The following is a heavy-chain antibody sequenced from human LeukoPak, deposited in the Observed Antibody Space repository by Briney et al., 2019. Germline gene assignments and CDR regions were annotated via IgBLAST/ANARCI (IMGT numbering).Heavy chain of an antibody. CDR2: IGTYDGDT. V-gene: IGHV1-18*01. D-gene: IGHD1-26*01. CDR1: GYTFTSYG. J-gene: IGHJ5*02. Sequence: ASVTVSCMASGYTFTSYGISWVRRAPGQGLAWMGWIGTYDGDTNFARRVEGRVTLNIDTSTNTVYMELRGLRSDDTAMYYCARDYEGATRRDLFDPWGQGTLVTVSS. CDR3: ARDYEGATRRDLFDP.